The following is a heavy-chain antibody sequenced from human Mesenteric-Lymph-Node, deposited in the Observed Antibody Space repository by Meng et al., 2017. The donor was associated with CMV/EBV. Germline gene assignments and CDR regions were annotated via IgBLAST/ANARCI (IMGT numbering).Heavy chain of an antibody. CDR3: ARGMVRGVIISGY. Sequence: CKASGYTFTRYAMSWVRQAPGQGLEWMGWINTNTGNPTYAQGFTGRFVFSLDTSVSTAYLQISSLKAKDTAVYYCARGMVRGVIISGYWGQGTLVTVSS. D-gene: IGHD3-10*01. CDR1: GYTFTRYA. CDR2: INTNTGNP. V-gene: IGHV7-4-1*02. J-gene: IGHJ4*02.